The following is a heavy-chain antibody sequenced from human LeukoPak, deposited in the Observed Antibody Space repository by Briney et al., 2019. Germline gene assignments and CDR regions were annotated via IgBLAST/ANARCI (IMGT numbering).Heavy chain of an antibody. CDR1: GFTFSSFG. CDR3: AKATKPNRRVPDAFDI. J-gene: IGHJ3*02. CDR2: IRYDGRNE. D-gene: IGHD1-14*01. Sequence: GGSLRLSCAASGFTFSSFGMHWVRQAPGKGLEWVTSIRYDGRNEYYADSVKGRFNISRDNSKNTLYLQMNSLRAEDTAVYYCAKATKPNRRVPDAFDIWGQGTMVTVSS. V-gene: IGHV3-30*02.